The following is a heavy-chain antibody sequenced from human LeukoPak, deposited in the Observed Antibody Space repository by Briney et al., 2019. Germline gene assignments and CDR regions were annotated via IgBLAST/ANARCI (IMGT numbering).Heavy chain of an antibody. D-gene: IGHD5-24*01. V-gene: IGHV5-51*01. CDR1: GYIFTSYW. Sequence: GESLKISCKGSGYIFTSYWIGWVRQMPGKGLEWMGIIYPGDSDTRYSPSFQGQVTISADKPISTAYLQWSSLKASDTAMYYCARHGDGYNPGPDYWGQGTLVTVSS. J-gene: IGHJ4*02. CDR2: IYPGDSDT. CDR3: ARHGDGYNPGPDY.